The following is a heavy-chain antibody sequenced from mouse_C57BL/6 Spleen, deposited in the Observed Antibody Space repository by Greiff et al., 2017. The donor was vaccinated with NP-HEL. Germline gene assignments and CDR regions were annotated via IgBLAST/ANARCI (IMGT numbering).Heavy chain of an antibody. CDR2: IDPSDSYT. V-gene: IGHV1-69*01. CDR1: GYTFTSYW. J-gene: IGHJ3*01. CDR3: ARGGSTGTEFAY. D-gene: IGHD4-1*02. Sequence: LQQSGAELVMPGASVKLSCKASGYTFTSYWMHWVKQRPGQGLEWIGEIDPSDSYTNYNQKFKGKSTLTVDKSSSTAYMQLSSLTSEDSAVYYCARGGSTGTEFAYWGQGTLVTVSA.